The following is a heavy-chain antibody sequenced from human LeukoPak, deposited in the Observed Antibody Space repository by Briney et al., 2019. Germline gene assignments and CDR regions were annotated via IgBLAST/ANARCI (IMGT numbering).Heavy chain of an antibody. J-gene: IGHJ4*02. CDR2: IYYSGST. CDR1: GGSISSYY. CDR3: ARIGYCTNGVCSDYFDY. Sequence: SETLSLTCTVSGGSISSYYWSWIRQPPGKGLEWIGYIYYSGSTNYNPSLKSRVTISVDTSKNQFSLKLSSVTAADTAVYYCARIGYCTNGVCSDYFDYWGQGTLVTVSS. D-gene: IGHD2-8*01. V-gene: IGHV4-59*01.